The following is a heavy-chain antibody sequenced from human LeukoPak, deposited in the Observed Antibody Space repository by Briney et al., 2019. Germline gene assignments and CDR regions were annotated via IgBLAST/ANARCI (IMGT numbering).Heavy chain of an antibody. CDR2: IYYSGST. J-gene: IGHJ6*03. CDR1: GGSISSYY. V-gene: IGHV4-59*01. Sequence: SETLSLTCTVSGGSISSYYWSWIRQPPGKGLEWIGYIYYSGSTNYNPSLKSRVTISGDTSKNQFSLKLRSVTAADTAVYYCARDGVGQQLVGRKNNYYYMDVWGKGTTVTISS. D-gene: IGHD6-13*01. CDR3: ARDGVGQQLVGRKNNYYYMDV.